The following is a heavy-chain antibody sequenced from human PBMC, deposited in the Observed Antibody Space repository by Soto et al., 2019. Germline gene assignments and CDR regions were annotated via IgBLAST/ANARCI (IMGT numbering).Heavy chain of an antibody. Sequence: ELVQSGAVVQKPGSSVKVSCKASGGTFSSYAFSWVRQAXGQGXEWXGGIIPIFGTVDYAPQFQGRLTITADERTXTXXXXLXXXXXXXXXXXXXXXXXXXXXXGXDEYYYYYYSMDLWGRGTTVIVSS. CDR3: XXXXXXXXXGXDEYYYYYYSMDL. CDR2: IIPIFGTV. CDR1: GGTFSSYA. J-gene: IGHJ6*02. V-gene: IGHV1-69*01.